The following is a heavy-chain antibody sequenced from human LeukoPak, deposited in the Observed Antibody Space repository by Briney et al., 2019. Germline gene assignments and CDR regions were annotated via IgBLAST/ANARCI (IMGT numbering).Heavy chain of an antibody. J-gene: IGHJ4*02. CDR3: ARGQWLVTSSFDY. CDR2: ICGSGGST. V-gene: IGHV3-23*01. Sequence: GGSLRLSCAGSGFTFRSFAMRWGCQTPGEGVEWGSAICGSGGSTYYADSVQDRFIISRDNSQNPLYLQMSSLRADDTALYYCARGQWLVTSSFDYCGQGALVTVSS. D-gene: IGHD6-19*01. CDR1: GFTFRSFA.